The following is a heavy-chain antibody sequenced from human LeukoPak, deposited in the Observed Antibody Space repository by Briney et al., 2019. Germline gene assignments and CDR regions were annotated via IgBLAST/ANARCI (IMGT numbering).Heavy chain of an antibody. J-gene: IGHJ5*02. D-gene: IGHD2-21*02. CDR2: IYPGDSDT. V-gene: IGHV5-51*01. CDR1: GYSFTSYW. CDR3: ARGGGARGYCGGDCYSDWFDP. Sequence: GESLKISCKGSGYSFTSYWIGWVRQMPGKGLEWMGIIYPGDSDTRYSPSFKGQITISADKSISTAYLQWSSLKASDTAMYYCARGGGARGYCGGDCYSDWFDPWGQGTLVTVSS.